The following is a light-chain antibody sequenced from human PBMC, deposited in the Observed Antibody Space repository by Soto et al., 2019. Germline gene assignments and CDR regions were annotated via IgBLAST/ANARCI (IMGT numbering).Light chain of an antibody. CDR3: QQSNSYPIT. CDR2: TAS. CDR1: QSISSY. V-gene: IGKV1-9*01. J-gene: IGKJ5*01. Sequence: DIQMTQSPSSLSASVGDRVTITCRARQSISSYLHWYQQKPGKAPKLLIHTASTLQSGVPSWCSGSGSRTEFTLTISSLQPEYFATYCCQQSNSYPITFGQGTRLEIK.